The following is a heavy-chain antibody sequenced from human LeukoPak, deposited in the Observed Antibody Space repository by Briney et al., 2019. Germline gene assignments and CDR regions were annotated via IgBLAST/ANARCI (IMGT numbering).Heavy chain of an antibody. J-gene: IGHJ4*02. CDR3: ARFTEEDWSDLFLDY. V-gene: IGHV1-2*02. D-gene: IGHD1-1*01. CDR2: INPNSGGT. Sequence: ASVKVSCKASGYTFTGYYMHWVRQAPGQGLEWMGWINPNSGGTNYAQKFQGRVTMTRDTSISTAYMELSRLRSDDTAVYYCARFTEEDWSDLFLDYWGQGTLVTVSS. CDR1: GYTFTGYY.